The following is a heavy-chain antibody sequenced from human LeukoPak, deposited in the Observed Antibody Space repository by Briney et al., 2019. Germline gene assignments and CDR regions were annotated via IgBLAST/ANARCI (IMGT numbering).Heavy chain of an antibody. J-gene: IGHJ5*02. Sequence: GGSLRLSCAASGFTFSSYWTHWVRQAPGKGLVWVSRINSDGSSTSYADSVKGRFTISRDNAKNSLYLQMNSLRAEDTAVYYCARDGGYGGNCDSWGQGTLVTVSS. D-gene: IGHD4-23*01. V-gene: IGHV3-74*01. CDR3: ARDGGYGGNCDS. CDR2: INSDGSST. CDR1: GFTFSSYW.